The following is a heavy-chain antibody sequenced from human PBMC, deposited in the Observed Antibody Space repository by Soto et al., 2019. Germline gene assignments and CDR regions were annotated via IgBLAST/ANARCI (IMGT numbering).Heavy chain of an antibody. Sequence: PSETLSLTCTVSGGSISSGGYYWSWIRQHPGKGLEWIGYIYYSGSTYYNPSLKSRVTISVDTSKNQFSLKLSPVTAADTAVYYCARDHAGRFLEWLSPGWFDPWGQGTLVTVSS. D-gene: IGHD3-3*01. CDR3: ARDHAGRFLEWLSPGWFDP. V-gene: IGHV4-31*03. CDR2: IYYSGST. CDR1: GGSISSGGYY. J-gene: IGHJ5*02.